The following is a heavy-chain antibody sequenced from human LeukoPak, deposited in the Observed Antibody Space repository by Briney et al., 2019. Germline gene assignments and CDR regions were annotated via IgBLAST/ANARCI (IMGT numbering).Heavy chain of an antibody. J-gene: IGHJ4*02. Sequence: GGSLRLSCAASGFTFSDHYMDWVRQAPGKGLEWVGRTRKKTNSYTTEYAASVKGRFTISRDDSKNSLYLQMNSLKTEDTAVYYCTRVVLVGSTYSYFDYWGQGTLVTVSS. CDR3: TRVVLVGSTYSYFDY. D-gene: IGHD1-26*01. CDR1: GFTFSDHY. CDR2: TRKKTNSYTT. V-gene: IGHV3-72*01.